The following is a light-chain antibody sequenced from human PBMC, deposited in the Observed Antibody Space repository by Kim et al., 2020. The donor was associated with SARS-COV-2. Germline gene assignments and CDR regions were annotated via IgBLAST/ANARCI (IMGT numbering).Light chain of an antibody. CDR1: KLGDKY. CDR3: QAWDSSTVV. V-gene: IGLV3-1*01. J-gene: IGLJ2*01. Sequence: SYELTQPPSVSVSPGQTASITCSGDKLGDKYACWYQQKPGQSPVLVIYQDSKRPSVIPERFSGSNSGNTATLTISGTQAMDEADYYCQAWDSSTVVFGGETQLTVL. CDR2: QDS.